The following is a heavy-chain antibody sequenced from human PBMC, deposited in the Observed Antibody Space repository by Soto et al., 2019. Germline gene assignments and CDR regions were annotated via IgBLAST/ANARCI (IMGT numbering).Heavy chain of an antibody. J-gene: IGHJ3*02. Sequence: PWWSLRLSCSASVFTCSSYEMNWVRQAPGKGLEWVSYISSSGSTMYYADSVKGRFTISRDNAKNSLFLQMNSLRAEDTAVYYCAREGSGYYSDAFDIWRQGTMVTVSS. D-gene: IGHD3-22*01. CDR1: VFTCSSYE. V-gene: IGHV3-48*03. CDR2: ISSSGSTM. CDR3: AREGSGYYSDAFDI.